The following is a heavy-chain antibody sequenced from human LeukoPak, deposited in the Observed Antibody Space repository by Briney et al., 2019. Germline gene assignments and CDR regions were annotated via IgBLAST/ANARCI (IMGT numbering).Heavy chain of an antibody. D-gene: IGHD3-22*01. CDR1: GGSFSGYY. CDR3: ARGGHYYDSSGYFDY. V-gene: IGHV4-34*01. J-gene: IGHJ4*02. CDR2: INHSGST. Sequence: SETLSLTCAVYGGSFSGYYWSWIRQPPGKGLEWIGEINHSGSTNYNPSLKSRVTISVDTSKNQFSLKLSSVTAADTAVYYCARGGHYYDSSGYFDYWGQGTLVTVFS.